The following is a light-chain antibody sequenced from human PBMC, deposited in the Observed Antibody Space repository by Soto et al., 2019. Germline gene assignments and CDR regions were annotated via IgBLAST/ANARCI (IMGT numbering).Light chain of an antibody. V-gene: IGKV1-6*01. Sequence: AIQMTQSPSSLSVSVGDRVTITCRASQDIRNDLGWYQQKTGKAPKLRIYVTSNLQSGVPSKFSGSGSGTDFTLTISSLQPEDFAIYYCLQDYIYPYTFGQGTKLEIK. CDR3: LQDYIYPYT. CDR2: VTS. J-gene: IGKJ2*01. CDR1: QDIRND.